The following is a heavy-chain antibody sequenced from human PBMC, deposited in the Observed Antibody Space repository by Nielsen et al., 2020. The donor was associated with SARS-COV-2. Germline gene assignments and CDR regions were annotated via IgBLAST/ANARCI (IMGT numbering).Heavy chain of an antibody. V-gene: IGHV3-23*01. D-gene: IGHD3-3*01. CDR3: ARGDEWIHAFDI. CDR1: GFTFSSYA. CDR2: ISGSGGST. J-gene: IGHJ3*02. Sequence: GESLKISCAASGFTFSSYATSWVRQAPGKGLEWVSAISGSGGSTYYADSVKGRFTISRDNSKNTLYLQMNSLRAEDTAVYYCARGDEWIHAFDIWGQGTMVTVSS.